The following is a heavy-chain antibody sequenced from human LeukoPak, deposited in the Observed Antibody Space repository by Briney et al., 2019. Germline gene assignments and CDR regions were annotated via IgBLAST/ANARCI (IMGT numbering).Heavy chain of an antibody. Sequence: GGSLRLSCAASGFTFSSYGMHWVRQAPGKGLEWVAVISYDGSNKYYADSVKGRFTISRDNSKNTLYLQMNSLRAEDTAVYYCARVPTGAAIDYWGQGTLVTVSS. J-gene: IGHJ4*02. CDR3: ARVPTGAAIDY. V-gene: IGHV3-30*03. CDR1: GFTFSSYG. CDR2: ISYDGSNK.